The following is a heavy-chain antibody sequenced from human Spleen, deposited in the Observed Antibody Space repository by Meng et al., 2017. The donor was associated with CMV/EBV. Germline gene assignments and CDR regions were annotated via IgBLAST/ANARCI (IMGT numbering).Heavy chain of an antibody. V-gene: IGHV3-74*01. CDR1: GFTFSSYG. Sequence: GGSLRLSCAASGFTFSSYGMHWVRQGPGKGLAWVSRINSDGSSTTYADSVKGRFTISRDNAKNSLYLQMNSLRAEDTALYYCARAPRPAGMDVWGQGTTVTVSS. CDR3: ARAPRPAGMDV. CDR2: INSDGSST. J-gene: IGHJ6*02.